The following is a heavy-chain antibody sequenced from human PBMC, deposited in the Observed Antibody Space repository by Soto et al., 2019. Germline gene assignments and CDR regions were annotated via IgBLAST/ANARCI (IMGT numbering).Heavy chain of an antibody. D-gene: IGHD3-3*01. CDR2: ISYDGSDK. CDR1: GFTLSSFA. V-gene: IGHV3-30*03. Sequence: SLRLSCAASGFTLSSFAMHWVRQAPGEGLEWVAVISYDGSDKYYADSVKGRYTVSRDNSKSTLFLQINSLRAEDTAVYYCARDWRRVWSPHSYYDMDVWGQGTTVTVCS. J-gene: IGHJ6*01. CDR3: ARDWRRVWSPHSYYDMDV.